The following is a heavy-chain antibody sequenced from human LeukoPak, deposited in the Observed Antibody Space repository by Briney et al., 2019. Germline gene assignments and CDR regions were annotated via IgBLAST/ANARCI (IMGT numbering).Heavy chain of an antibody. CDR1: GFTLSDHY. CDR3: ASCGYDYRFFEN. V-gene: IGHV3-72*01. Sequence: GGSLRLSCAGSGFTLSDHYMDWVRQAPGKGPEWVGRIRNKANSYSTEYAASVRGRFTVSRDDSENSQFLQMNSLKPEDTAVYYCASCGYDYRFFENWGQGTLVTVSS. J-gene: IGHJ4*02. D-gene: IGHD5-12*01. CDR2: IRNKANSYST.